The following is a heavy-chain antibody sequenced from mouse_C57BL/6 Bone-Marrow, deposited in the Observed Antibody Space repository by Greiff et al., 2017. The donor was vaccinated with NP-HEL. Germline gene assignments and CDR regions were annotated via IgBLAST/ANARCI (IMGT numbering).Heavy chain of an antibody. CDR2: IFPGSGST. CDR1: GDTFTSHW. D-gene: IGHD1-1*01. J-gene: IGHJ1*03. Sequence: VNVVESGPELVRPGASVKISCKAPGDTFTSHWMQWVRQRPGQGLEWIGEIFPGSGSTYYNEKFKGKATLTVDTSSSTAYMQLSSLTSEDSAVYFCARNYGSSYWYFDVWGTGTTVTVSS. V-gene: IGHV1-56*01. CDR3: ARNYGSSYWYFDV.